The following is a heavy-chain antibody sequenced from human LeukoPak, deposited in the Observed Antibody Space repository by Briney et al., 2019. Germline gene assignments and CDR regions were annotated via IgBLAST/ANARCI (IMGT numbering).Heavy chain of an antibody. D-gene: IGHD5-12*01. CDR3: ARDLVHLATAVFDY. V-gene: IGHV3-7*01. CDR2: IKQDGSEK. Sequence: PGGSLRLSCAASGFTFSSYWMSWVRQAPGKGLEWVANIKQDGSEKYYVDSVKGRFTISRDNAKNSLYLQMNSLRAEDTAVYYCARDLVHLATAVFDYWGQGTLVTVSS. J-gene: IGHJ4*02. CDR1: GFTFSSYW.